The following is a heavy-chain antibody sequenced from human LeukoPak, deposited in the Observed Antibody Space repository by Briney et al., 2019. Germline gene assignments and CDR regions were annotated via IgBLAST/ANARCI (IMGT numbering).Heavy chain of an antibody. CDR2: INHSGST. V-gene: IGHV4-34*01. CDR3: ARGRYHDYVWATYRYSGTWFDT. D-gene: IGHD3-16*02. Sequence: RPSETLSLTCAVFGGSFSGYYWSWIRQPPEKGLEWIGEINHSGSTNYNPSLVSRVTISADTSKNQFSLNLNSVTAADTAVYYCARGRYHDYVWATYRYSGTWFDTWGQGTLVTVSS. J-gene: IGHJ5*02. CDR1: GGSFSGYY.